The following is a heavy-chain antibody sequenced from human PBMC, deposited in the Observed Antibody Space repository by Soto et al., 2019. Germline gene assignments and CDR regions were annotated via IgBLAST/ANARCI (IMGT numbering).Heavy chain of an antibody. V-gene: IGHV1-3*05. D-gene: IGHD2-15*01. CDR1: GYTFTSYA. J-gene: IGHJ6*02. CDR2: INAGNGNT. CDR3: ARRVAVDKGGGGRYYYYYGMDV. Sequence: QVQLVQSGAEEKKPGASVKVSCKASGYTFTSYAMHWVRQAPGQRLEWMGWINAGNGNTKYSQKFQGRVTITRDTSACTAYRERSSVSGEDTAVYYCARRVAVDKGGGGRYYYYYGMDVWGQGATVTVSS.